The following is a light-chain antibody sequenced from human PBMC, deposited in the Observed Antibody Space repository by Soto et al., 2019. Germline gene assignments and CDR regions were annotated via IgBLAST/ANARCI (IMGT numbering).Light chain of an antibody. CDR2: GAS. CDR3: QQYSSYPGT. Sequence: DIQMTQSPSTLSASVGDRVTITCRASQRISSWLAWYQQKPGNAPKLLIYGASSLESGVPSRFSGSESGTEFTLTISSLQPDDFATYYCQQYSSYPGTFGQGTKVDIK. V-gene: IGKV1-5*01. J-gene: IGKJ1*01. CDR1: QRISSW.